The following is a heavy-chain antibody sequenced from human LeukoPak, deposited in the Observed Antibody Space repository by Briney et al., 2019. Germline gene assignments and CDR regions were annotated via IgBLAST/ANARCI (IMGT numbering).Heavy chain of an antibody. J-gene: IGHJ4*02. CDR2: IIPIFGIA. D-gene: IGHD7-27*01. Sequence: ASVKVSCKASGGTFSSYAISWVRQAPGQGLEWMGRIIPIFGIANYAQKFQGRVTITADKSTSTAYMELSSLRSEDTAVYYCARDETGDPTVGYWGQGTLVTVSS. CDR1: GGTFSSYA. CDR3: ARDETGDPTVGY. V-gene: IGHV1-69*04.